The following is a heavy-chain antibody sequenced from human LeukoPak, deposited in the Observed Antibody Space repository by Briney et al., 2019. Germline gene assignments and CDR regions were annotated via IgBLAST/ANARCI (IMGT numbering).Heavy chain of an antibody. CDR1: GGSIDSTSYY. J-gene: IGHJ4*02. CDR2: IYYSGST. Sequence: SGTLSLTCTVSGGSIDSTSYYWGWFRQPPGKGLEWIGYIYYSGSTNYNPSLKSRVTISVDTSKNQFSLKLSSVTAADTAVYYCAREWAATFDYWGQGTLVTVSS. V-gene: IGHV4-61*01. CDR3: AREWAATFDY. D-gene: IGHD2-15*01.